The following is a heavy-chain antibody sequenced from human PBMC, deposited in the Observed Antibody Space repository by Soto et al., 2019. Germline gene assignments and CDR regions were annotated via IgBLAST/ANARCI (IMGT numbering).Heavy chain of an antibody. Sequence: ASVKVSCKASGYTFTGYYMHWVRQAPGQGLEWMGWINPNSGGTNYAQKFQGRATMTRDTSISTAYMELSRLRSDDTAVYYCARVAWYSYSSGPHDYWGQGTLVTVSS. V-gene: IGHV1-2*02. D-gene: IGHD6-6*01. CDR2: INPNSGGT. J-gene: IGHJ4*02. CDR1: GYTFTGYY. CDR3: ARVAWYSYSSGPHDY.